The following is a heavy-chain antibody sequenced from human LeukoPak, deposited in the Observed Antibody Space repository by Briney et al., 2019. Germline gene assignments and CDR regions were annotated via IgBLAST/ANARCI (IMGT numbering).Heavy chain of an antibody. V-gene: IGHV1-46*01. Sequence: ASVKVSCKASGYTFTSNYIHWVRQAPGQGLEWMGMIYPRDGSTSYAQKFQGRVTMTRDTSTSTVHMELSGLRSEDTAVYYCARDQEGFDYWGQGTLVTVSS. CDR3: ARDQEGFDY. J-gene: IGHJ4*02. CDR1: GYTFTSNY. CDR2: IYPRDGST.